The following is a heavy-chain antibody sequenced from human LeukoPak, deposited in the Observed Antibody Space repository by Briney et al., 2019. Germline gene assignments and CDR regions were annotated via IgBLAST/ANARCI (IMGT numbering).Heavy chain of an antibody. Sequence: GASVKVSCKASGYTFMNYGITWVRQAPGQGLEWVGWISAYNGNTNYAQKLQGRVTMTTETSTSTAYMELRSLASDDTAVYYCARSPLPYYYDSSGPFDYWGQGTLVTVSS. CDR2: ISAYNGNT. CDR3: ARSPLPYYYDSSGPFDY. D-gene: IGHD3-22*01. J-gene: IGHJ4*02. V-gene: IGHV1-18*01. CDR1: GYTFMNYG.